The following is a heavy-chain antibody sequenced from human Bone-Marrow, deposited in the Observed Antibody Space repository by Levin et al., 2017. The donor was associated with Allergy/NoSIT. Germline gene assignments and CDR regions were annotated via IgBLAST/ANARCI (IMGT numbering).Heavy chain of an antibody. Sequence: GESLKISCEASGFTFSDYAMYWVRQAPGKGPEWVAAIAYGGTNGDYADSVQGRFTISRDNSRNTVYLQMHSLRAEDTAMYYCARDLWQWLTMSTFDLWGQGTLVTVSS. CDR2: IAYGGTNG. CDR1: GFTFSDYA. J-gene: IGHJ3*01. V-gene: IGHV3-30-3*01. CDR3: ARDLWQWLTMSTFDL. D-gene: IGHD6-19*01.